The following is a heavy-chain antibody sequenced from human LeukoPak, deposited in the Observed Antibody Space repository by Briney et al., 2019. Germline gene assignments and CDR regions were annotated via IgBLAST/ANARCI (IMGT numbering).Heavy chain of an antibody. CDR1: GFTFSNYA. CDR2: VNGPGSST. Sequence: PGGSLRLSCAASGFTFSNYAMSWVRQAPGKGLEWVSAVNGPGSSTDYANSVKGRFTMSRDNSKNTLYLQMNSLRADDTAVYYYAKRPAGANYLDFWGQGTLVTVSS. J-gene: IGHJ4*02. V-gene: IGHV3-23*01. D-gene: IGHD1-26*01. CDR3: AKRPAGANYLDF.